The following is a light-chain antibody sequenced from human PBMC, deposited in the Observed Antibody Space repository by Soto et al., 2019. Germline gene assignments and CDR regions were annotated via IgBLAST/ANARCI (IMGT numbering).Light chain of an antibody. J-gene: IGKJ4*01. Sequence: EIVLTQSPATLSLSPGERATLSCRASQSITRYLGWYQQKPGQPPRLLIYDASNRATGVPARFSGSGSGTDLSLTISSLEPEDFAVYYCQQRGNWPLTFGGGTKVEIK. CDR2: DAS. CDR3: QQRGNWPLT. CDR1: QSITRY. V-gene: IGKV3-11*01.